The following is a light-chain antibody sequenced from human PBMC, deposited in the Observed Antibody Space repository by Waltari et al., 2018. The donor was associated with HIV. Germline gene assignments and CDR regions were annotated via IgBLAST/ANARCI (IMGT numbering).Light chain of an antibody. Sequence: SYVLTQPPSVSAAPGKTARITCGGKNIGTKSVNWYQQKAGQAPVVLIYHDTDRPSGIPDRFSGSNSEDTATRTIRRVEAGDEAVYYCQVWDTTTDPYVIFGGGTNLAV. J-gene: IGLJ2*01. V-gene: IGLV3-21*01. CDR2: HDT. CDR1: NIGTKS. CDR3: QVWDTTTDPYVI.